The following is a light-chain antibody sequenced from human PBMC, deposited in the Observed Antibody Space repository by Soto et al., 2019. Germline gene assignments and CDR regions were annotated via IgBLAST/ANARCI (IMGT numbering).Light chain of an antibody. CDR2: KVS. CDR3: MQGTQWPWT. J-gene: IGKJ1*01. V-gene: IGKV2-30*01. Sequence: DVVMTQSPLSLPVTLGQPASISCRSSQNLVYSDGNTYLNWFHQRPGQSPRRLLYKVSNRDSGVPDRFSDSGSGAEFTLTISRVEAEDVGIYYCMQGTQWPWTFGQGTKVEIK. CDR1: QNLVYSDGNTY.